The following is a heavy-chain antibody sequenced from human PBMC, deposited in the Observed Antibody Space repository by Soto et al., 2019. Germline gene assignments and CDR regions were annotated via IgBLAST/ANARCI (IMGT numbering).Heavy chain of an antibody. D-gene: IGHD5-12*01. CDR2: ISSSSSNI. CDR3: ARDNGYDAATLNY. Sequence: EVQLVESGGGLVKPGGSLRLSCAASGFSFSTCSMDWVRQAPGKGLEWVSSISSSSSNIYYADSVKGRFTISRDNAKNSLYRQMNCLRAENTAVYYCARDNGYDAATLNYWAQGTLVTVSS. CDR1: GFSFSTCS. V-gene: IGHV3-21*02. J-gene: IGHJ4*02.